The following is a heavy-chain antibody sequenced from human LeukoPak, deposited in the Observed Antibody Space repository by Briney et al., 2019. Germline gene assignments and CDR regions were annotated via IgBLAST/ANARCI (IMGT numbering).Heavy chain of an antibody. Sequence: ASVKVSRKASGYTFTSYGISWVRQAPGQGLEWMGWISAYNGDTNYAQKLQGRVTMTTDTSTSTAYMELRSLGSDDTAVYYCARDGGRMAAAGTTPHRYYGMDVWGKGTTVTVSS. D-gene: IGHD6-13*01. CDR1: GYTFTSYG. J-gene: IGHJ6*04. CDR3: ARDGGRMAAAGTTPHRYYGMDV. V-gene: IGHV1-18*04. CDR2: ISAYNGDT.